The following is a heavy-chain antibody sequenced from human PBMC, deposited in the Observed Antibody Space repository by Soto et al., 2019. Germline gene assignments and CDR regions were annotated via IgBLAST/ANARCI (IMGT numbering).Heavy chain of an antibody. CDR3: AGGSRGGCYYWPFQPPDL. V-gene: IGHV4-34*01. CDR1: GGSFSGYY. J-gene: IGHJ1*01. Sequence: QVQLQQWGAGLLKPSETLSLTCAVYGGSFSGYYWSWIRQPPGKGLEWIGEINHSGSTNYNPSLKGRVPLLVDTAQNQVPLEVGSVNAGDNGGYYWAGGSRGGCYYWPFQPPDLRGPGNLVPVS. CDR2: INHSGST. D-gene: IGHD3-10*01.